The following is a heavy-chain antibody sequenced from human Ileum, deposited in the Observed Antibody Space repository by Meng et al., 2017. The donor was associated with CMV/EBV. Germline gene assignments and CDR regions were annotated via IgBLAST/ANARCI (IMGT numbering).Heavy chain of an antibody. CDR1: GGSISSGGYY. D-gene: IGHD2-2*01. J-gene: IGHJ4*02. CDR2: IYYSGST. Sequence: LRLSCTVSGGSISSGGYYWSWIRQHPGKGLEWIGYIYYSGSTYYNPSLKSRVTISVDTSKNQFSLKLSSVTAADTAVYYCARGGASSTSCYGILGYWDQGTRVTVSS. CDR3: ARGGASSTSCYGILGY. V-gene: IGHV4-31*03.